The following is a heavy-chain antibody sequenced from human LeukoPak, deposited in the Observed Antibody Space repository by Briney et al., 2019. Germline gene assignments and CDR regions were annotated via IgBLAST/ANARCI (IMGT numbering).Heavy chain of an antibody. D-gene: IGHD3-3*01. J-gene: IGHJ4*02. Sequence: GGSLRLSCAASGFTFSSYAMSGVRQAPGKGLEWVSGISGSGGSTYYADSVKGRFTISRDNPKNTLYLQMNSLRAEDTGVYYCAKGRLEYYFDYWGQGTLVSVSS. CDR1: GFTFSSYA. CDR3: AKGRLEYYFDY. V-gene: IGHV3-23*01. CDR2: ISGSGGST.